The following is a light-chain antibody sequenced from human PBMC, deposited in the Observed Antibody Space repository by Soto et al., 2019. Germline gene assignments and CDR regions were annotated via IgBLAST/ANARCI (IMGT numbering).Light chain of an antibody. Sequence: EIVLTQSPPTVSLSPGESSTLSCRASQSVTKYLAWYQHKPGRAPRLLIYDTSNRATGIPARFSGSGSGTDFTLTISSLEPEDSAMYYCQQRYSWLTFGGGTKVDIK. V-gene: IGKV3-11*01. CDR1: QSVTKY. J-gene: IGKJ4*01. CDR3: QQRYSWLT. CDR2: DTS.